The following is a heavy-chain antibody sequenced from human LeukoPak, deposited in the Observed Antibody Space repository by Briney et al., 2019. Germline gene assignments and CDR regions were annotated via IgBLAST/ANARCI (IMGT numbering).Heavy chain of an antibody. CDR2: ICYCGNN. Sequence: PSQTPSFTLTGTGGSISSGDYYWSWIRHPPGQCLSWIRHICYCGNNYYNPARKTRVTISVDTSKNQFSLKLSSVTAADTAVFYCARELAAAGHPNWFDPWGQGTLVTVSS. J-gene: IGHJ5*02. D-gene: IGHD6-13*01. CDR3: ARELAAAGHPNWFDP. V-gene: IGHV4-30-4*01. CDR1: GGSISSGDYY.